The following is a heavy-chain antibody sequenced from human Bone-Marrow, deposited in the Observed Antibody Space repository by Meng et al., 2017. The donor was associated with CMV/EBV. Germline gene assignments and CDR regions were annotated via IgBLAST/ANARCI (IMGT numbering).Heavy chain of an antibody. J-gene: IGHJ6*02. Sequence: ASVKVSSKASGSTSTTYDINWVRQAPGQGLEWMGWMTPNSGNTGYAQKFQGRVTMTRLTSLTTAYMELSSLTSDDTAVYYCARTRIEVEPDGTKIKYFNYGMDVCGQGTTVTASS. CDR2: MTPNSGNT. V-gene: IGHV1-8*01. CDR3: ARTRIEVEPDGTKIKYFNYGMDV. D-gene: IGHD2-15*01. CDR1: GSTSTTYD.